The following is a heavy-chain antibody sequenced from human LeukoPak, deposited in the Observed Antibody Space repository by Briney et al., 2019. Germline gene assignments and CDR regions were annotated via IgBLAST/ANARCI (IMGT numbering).Heavy chain of an antibody. CDR1: GDSFSSYF. D-gene: IGHD1-7*01. J-gene: IGHJ4*02. CDR2: MYTSGIT. CDR3: AREITGTRGVDY. V-gene: IGHV4-4*07. Sequence: SETLSLTCTASGDSFSSYFWSWIRQPAGKGLEWIGRMYTSGITNSNPSLKSRVTMSVDTSKNQFSLNLTSVTTADTAVYYCAREITGTRGVDYWGQGILVTVSS.